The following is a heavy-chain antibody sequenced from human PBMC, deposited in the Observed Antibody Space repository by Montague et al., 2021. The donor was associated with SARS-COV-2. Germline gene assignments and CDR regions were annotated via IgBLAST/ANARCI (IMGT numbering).Heavy chain of an antibody. CDR3: AILVTANYYVDV. CDR2: VTDTGGAT. CDR1: GFPFSSYA. J-gene: IGHJ6*03. D-gene: IGHD2-21*02. Sequence: SLRLSCAASGFPFSSYAINWVRQAPGRGLEWVSLVTDTGGATYYTDSVEGRFTISRDFSTSTVYLQMNNLRAEDSAVYYCAILVTANYYVDVWGKGTTVTVSS. V-gene: IGHV3-23*01.